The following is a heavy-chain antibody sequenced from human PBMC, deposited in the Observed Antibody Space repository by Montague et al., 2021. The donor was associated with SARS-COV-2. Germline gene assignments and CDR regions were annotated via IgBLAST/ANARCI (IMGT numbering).Heavy chain of an antibody. Sequence: SETLSLTCAVSGASIGRELWRWPREHPSEGQARTGLVYHRRSNTNSPSSKSRVTISIDTPKNQFSLKLSPVTAADTAVYYCARSLDPSGTYYLPYWGQGTLVTVSS. V-gene: IGHV4-59*13. D-gene: IGHD3-10*01. J-gene: IGHJ4*02. CDR2: VYHRRSN. CDR3: ARSLDPSGTYYLPY. CDR1: GASIGREL.